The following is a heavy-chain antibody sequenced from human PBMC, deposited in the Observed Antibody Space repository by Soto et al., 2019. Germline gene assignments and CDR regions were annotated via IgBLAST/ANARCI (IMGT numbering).Heavy chain of an antibody. J-gene: IGHJ4*02. V-gene: IGHV3-33*01. CDR1: GFTFSSYG. CDR3: ARNLGELSFDLDY. CDR2: IWYDGSNK. D-gene: IGHD3-16*02. Sequence: QVQLVESGGGVVQPGRSLRLSCAASGFTFSSYGMHWVRQAPGKGLEWVAVIWYDGSNKYYADSVKGRFTISRDNSKNTLYLQMNSLRAEDTAVYYCARNLGELSFDLDYWGQGTLVTVSS.